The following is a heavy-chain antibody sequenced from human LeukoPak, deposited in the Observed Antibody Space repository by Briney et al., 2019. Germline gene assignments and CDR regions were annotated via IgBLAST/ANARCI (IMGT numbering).Heavy chain of an antibody. CDR2: INPSGGST. CDR3: ARGGDFGEPSGQYYYYMDV. Sequence: ASVKVSCKASGYTFTSYYMHWVRQAPGQGLEWMGIINPSGGSTSYAQKFQGRVTMTRDTSTSTVYMELSSLRSEDTAVYYCARGGDFGEPSGQYYYYMDVWGKGTTVTVSS. D-gene: IGHD3-10*01. J-gene: IGHJ6*03. V-gene: IGHV1-46*01. CDR1: GYTFTSYY.